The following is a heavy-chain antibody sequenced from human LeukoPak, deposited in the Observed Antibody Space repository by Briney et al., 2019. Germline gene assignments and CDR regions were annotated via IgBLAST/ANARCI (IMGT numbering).Heavy chain of an antibody. CDR3: ARQHDSGWAGFGY. J-gene: IGHJ4*02. Sequence: PSETLSLTCTVSGGSISSYSWNWVRQPPGKGLEWIGCIYYSGSTNYNPSLKSRVTISVDTSKGHFSLNLRSVTAADTAIYYCARQHDSGWAGFGYWGLGTLVTVSS. CDR2: IYYSGST. V-gene: IGHV4-59*08. D-gene: IGHD6-19*01. CDR1: GGSISSYS.